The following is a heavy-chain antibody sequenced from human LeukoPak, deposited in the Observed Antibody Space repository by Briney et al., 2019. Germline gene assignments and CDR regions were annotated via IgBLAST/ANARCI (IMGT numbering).Heavy chain of an antibody. D-gene: IGHD6-19*01. CDR3: AKSRGVAGFDY. Sequence: GGSLRLSCAASGFTIRDYYMSWIRQAPGKGLEWVSYISSSGSTTYYADSVKGRFTISRDNSKNTLYLQMNSLRAEDTAVYYCAKSRGVAGFDYWGQGTLVTVSS. V-gene: IGHV3-11*01. CDR1: GFTIRDYY. CDR2: ISSSGSTT. J-gene: IGHJ4*02.